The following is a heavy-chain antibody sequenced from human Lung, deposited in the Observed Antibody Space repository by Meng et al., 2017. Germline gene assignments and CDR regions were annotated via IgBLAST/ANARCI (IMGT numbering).Heavy chain of an antibody. CDR1: GYTFTDYY. Sequence: QVQLVQSGAEVKMPGASVKVSCKASGYTFTDYYIHWVRQAPGQGLEWMGRINPNSGGTNYVQKFQGRVTMTRDTSISTAYMELTRLRSDDTAIYYCARENVGDGGYDFDFWGRGTLVTVSS. D-gene: IGHD5-12*01. CDR3: ARENVGDGGYDFDF. J-gene: IGHJ4*02. CDR2: INPNSGGT. V-gene: IGHV1-2*06.